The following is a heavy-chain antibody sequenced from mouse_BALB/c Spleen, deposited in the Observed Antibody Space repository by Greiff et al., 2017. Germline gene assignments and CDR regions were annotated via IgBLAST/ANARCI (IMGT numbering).Heavy chain of an antibody. CDR2: ISSGSSTI. CDR3: AREISGPFAY. CDR1: GFTFSSFG. V-gene: IGHV5-17*02. D-gene: IGHD1-3*01. J-gene: IGHJ3*01. Sequence: DVQLQESGGGLVQPGGSRKLSCAASGFTFSSFGMHWVRQAPEKGLEWVAYISSGSSTIYYADTVKGRFTISRDNPKNTLFLQMTSLRSEDTAMYYCAREISGPFAYWGQGTLVTVSA.